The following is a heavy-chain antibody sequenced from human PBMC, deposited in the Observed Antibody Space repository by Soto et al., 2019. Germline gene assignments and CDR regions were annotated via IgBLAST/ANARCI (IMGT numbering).Heavy chain of an antibody. J-gene: IGHJ4*02. Sequence: SETLSLTCTVSGGSIISGGYYWNWIRQHPGKGLEWIGSISYSGSTYYNPPLRSRVTISVDTSKNQFSLKLSSVTAADTAVYYCARGESPAIFDYWGQGTPVTVSS. CDR3: ARGESPAIFDY. V-gene: IGHV4-31*03. CDR1: GGSIISGGYY. CDR2: ISYSGST.